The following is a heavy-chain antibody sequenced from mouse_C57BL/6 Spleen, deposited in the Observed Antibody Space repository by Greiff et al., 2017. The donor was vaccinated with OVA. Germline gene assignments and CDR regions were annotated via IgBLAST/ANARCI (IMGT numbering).Heavy chain of an antibody. J-gene: IGHJ3*01. CDR3: APLGPAY. CDR2: ISSGGSDT. Sequence: EVKLVESGGDLVKPGGSLKLSCAASGFTFSSYGMSWVRQTPDKRLEWVASISSGGSDTYYPDIVKGRFTISRDNAKNTLYLQMSSLKSEDTAMYYCAPLGPAYWGQGTLVTVSA. V-gene: IGHV5-6*01. D-gene: IGHD4-1*01. CDR1: GFTFSSYG.